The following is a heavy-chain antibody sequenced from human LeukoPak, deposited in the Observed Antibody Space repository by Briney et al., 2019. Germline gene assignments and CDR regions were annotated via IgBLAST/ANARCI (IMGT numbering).Heavy chain of an antibody. Sequence: PGGSLRLSCAASGFTFSSYSMNWVRQAPGKGLEWVSYISSSSSTIYYADSVKGRFTISRDNAKNSLYLQMNSLRAEDTAVYYCARDFHRRLYDSGAYHPYWGQGTLVTVSS. CDR2: ISSSSSTI. J-gene: IGHJ4*02. CDR3: ARDFHRRLYDSGAYHPY. V-gene: IGHV3-48*01. D-gene: IGHD3-22*01. CDR1: GFTFSSYS.